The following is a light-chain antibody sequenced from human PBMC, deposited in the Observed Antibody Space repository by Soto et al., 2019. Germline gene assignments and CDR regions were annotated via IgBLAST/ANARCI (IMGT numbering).Light chain of an antibody. CDR3: ATWDGSLNVVL. CDR2: TND. J-gene: IGLJ2*01. CDR1: NSNIGSNT. Sequence: SVLTQPPSASGTPGQRVTISCSGSNSNIGSNTVNWYQHLPGTAPKLLIYTNDQRPSGVPDRFSGSKSGTSASLAISGLQSEYEADYYCATWDGSLNVVLFGGGTKLTVL. V-gene: IGLV1-44*01.